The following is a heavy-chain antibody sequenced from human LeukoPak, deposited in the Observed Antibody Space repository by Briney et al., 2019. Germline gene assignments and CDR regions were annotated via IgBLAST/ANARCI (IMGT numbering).Heavy chain of an antibody. D-gene: IGHD3-3*01. Sequence: PGGSLRLSCAASGFTFNSYAMHWVRQAPGKGLEWVALISDDGSNKYYTDSVKGRFTISRDNSKNTLYLQMNSPRAEDTAVYYCARGASGAKSIFGVVIPSYYFDYWGQGTLVTVSS. V-gene: IGHV3-30*04. CDR1: GFTFNSYA. CDR3: ARGASGAKSIFGVVIPSYYFDY. CDR2: ISDDGSNK. J-gene: IGHJ4*02.